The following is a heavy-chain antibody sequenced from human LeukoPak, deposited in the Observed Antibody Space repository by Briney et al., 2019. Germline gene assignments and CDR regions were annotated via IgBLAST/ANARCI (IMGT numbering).Heavy chain of an antibody. CDR3: ARSTYSSSSYYFDY. CDR2: IWSDGINK. CDR1: GFTFSNYG. J-gene: IGHJ4*02. Sequence: GGSLRLSCAASGFTFSNYGIHWVRQAPGKGLEWVAVIWSDGINKYYVDSVKGRFSISRDNSKNTLYLQMNSLRADDTAVYYCARSTYSSSSYYFDYWGQGSLVTVSS. D-gene: IGHD6-13*01. V-gene: IGHV3-33*01.